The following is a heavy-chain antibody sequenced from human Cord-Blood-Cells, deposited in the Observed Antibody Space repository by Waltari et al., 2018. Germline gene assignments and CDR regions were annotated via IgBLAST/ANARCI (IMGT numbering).Heavy chain of an antibody. CDR2: INHSRST. D-gene: IGHD2-21*02. V-gene: IGHV4-34*01. CDR3: AREPQCGGDCPPTEYFQH. CDR1: GGSFSGYY. Sequence: QVQLQQWGAGLLKPSETLSLTCAVYGGSFSGYYWSWIRQPPGKGLEWIGEINHSRSTNYNPSLKSRVTISVDTSKNQFSLKLSSVTAADTAVYYCAREPQCGGDCPPTEYFQHWGQGTLVTVSS. J-gene: IGHJ1*01.